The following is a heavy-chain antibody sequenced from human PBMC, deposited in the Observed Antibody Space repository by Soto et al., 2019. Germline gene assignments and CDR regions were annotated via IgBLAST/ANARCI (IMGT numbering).Heavy chain of an antibody. D-gene: IGHD3-22*01. CDR2: IIPILGIA. CDR1: GGTFSSYT. Sequence: ASVKVSCKASGGTFSSYTISWVRQAPGQGLEWMGRIIPILGIANYAQKFQGRVTITADKSTSTAYMELSSLRSEDTAVYYCARGYYDSSGYPPPNWFDPWGQGTLVTVS. V-gene: IGHV1-69*02. CDR3: ARGYYDSSGYPPPNWFDP. J-gene: IGHJ5*02.